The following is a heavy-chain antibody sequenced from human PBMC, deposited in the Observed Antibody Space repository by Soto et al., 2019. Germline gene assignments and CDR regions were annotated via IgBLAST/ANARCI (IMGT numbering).Heavy chain of an antibody. CDR3: AKDMRDDILTGYGNWFDP. D-gene: IGHD3-9*01. CDR2: ISWNSGSI. V-gene: IGHV3-9*01. J-gene: IGHJ5*02. Sequence: PGGSLRLSCAASGFTFDDYAMHWVRQSPGKGLEWVSGISWNSGSIGYADSVKGRFTISRDNAKNSLYLQMNSLRAEDTALYYCAKDMRDDILTGYGNWFDPWGQGTLVTVS. CDR1: GFTFDDYA.